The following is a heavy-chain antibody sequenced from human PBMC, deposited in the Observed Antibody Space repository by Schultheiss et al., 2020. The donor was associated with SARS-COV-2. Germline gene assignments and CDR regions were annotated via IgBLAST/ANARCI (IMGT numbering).Heavy chain of an antibody. Sequence: SETLSLTCAVYGGSFSGYYWSWIRQPAGKGLEWIGRIYTSGSTNYNPSLKSRVTMSVDTSKNQFSLKLSSVTAADTAVYYCARGGYYDFWSGYYLWNAFDIWGQGTMVTVSS. V-gene: IGHV4-59*10. J-gene: IGHJ3*02. CDR3: ARGGYYDFWSGYYLWNAFDI. CDR2: IYTSGST. CDR1: GGSFSGYY. D-gene: IGHD3-3*01.